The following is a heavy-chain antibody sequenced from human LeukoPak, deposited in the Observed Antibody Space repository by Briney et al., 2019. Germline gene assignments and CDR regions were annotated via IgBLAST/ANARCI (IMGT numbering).Heavy chain of an antibody. CDR2: ISGDGGTT. D-gene: IGHD2-15*01. Sequence: PGGSLRLSCAASGFTFDDYAMHWVRQAPGKGLEWVSLISGDGGTTYYADSVKGRFTISRDNSKNSLYLQMNSLRTEGTALYYCAKDEGRCLDYWGQGTLVTVSS. J-gene: IGHJ4*02. CDR3: AKDEGRCLDY. CDR1: GFTFDDYA. V-gene: IGHV3-43*02.